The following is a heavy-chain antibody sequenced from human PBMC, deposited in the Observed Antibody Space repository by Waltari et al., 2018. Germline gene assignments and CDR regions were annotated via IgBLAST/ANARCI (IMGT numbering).Heavy chain of an antibody. Sequence: QLQLQESGPGLVKPSETLSLTCTVYGCSISSSSYYWGWIRQPPGQGREWIGSIYYSGSTYYNPSLKSRVTISVDTSKNQFSLKLSSVTAADTAVYYCASGGIAAAGTGAYYYYGMDVWGQGTTVTVSS. J-gene: IGHJ6*02. D-gene: IGHD6-13*01. CDR1: GCSISSSSYY. CDR3: ASGGIAAAGTGAYYYYGMDV. V-gene: IGHV4-39*01. CDR2: IYYSGST.